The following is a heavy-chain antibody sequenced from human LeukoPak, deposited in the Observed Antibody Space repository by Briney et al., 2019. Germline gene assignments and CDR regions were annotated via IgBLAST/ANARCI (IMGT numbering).Heavy chain of an antibody. CDR1: GGTFSSYA. CDR3: ARNYYYDSSGYYYNWFDP. Sequence: SVKVSCKASGGTFSSYAISWVRQAPGQGLEWMGGIIPIFGTANYAQKFQGRVTITADESTSTAYMELSSLRSEDTAVYYCARNYYYDSSGYYYNWFDPWGQGTLVTVSS. J-gene: IGHJ5*02. CDR2: IIPIFGTA. V-gene: IGHV1-69*13. D-gene: IGHD3-22*01.